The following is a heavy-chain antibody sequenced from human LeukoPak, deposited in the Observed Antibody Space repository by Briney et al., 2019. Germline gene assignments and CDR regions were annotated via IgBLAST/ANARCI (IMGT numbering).Heavy chain of an antibody. J-gene: IGHJ6*02. CDR3: ARRGLVRPDYYYGMDV. CDR1: GYSISSGYY. Sequence: PSETLSLTCTVSGYSISSGYYWGWIRQPPGKGLEWIGSIYHSGSTYYNPSLKSRVTISVDKSKNQFSLKLSSVTAADTAVYYCARRGLVRPDYYYGMDVWGQGTTVTVSS. CDR2: IYHSGST. D-gene: IGHD6-19*01. V-gene: IGHV4-38-2*02.